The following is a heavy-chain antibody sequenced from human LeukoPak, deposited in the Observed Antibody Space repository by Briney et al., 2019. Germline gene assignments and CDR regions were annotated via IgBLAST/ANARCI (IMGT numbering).Heavy chain of an antibody. CDR2: ISAYNGNT. J-gene: IGHJ5*02. V-gene: IGHV1-18*01. Sequence: ASVKVSCKASGYTFTSYGISWVRQAPGQGLEWMGWISAYNGNTNYAQKLQGRVTMTTDTSTSTAYMELRSLRSDDTAVYYCARAIKPYCSSTSCYGSWFDPWGQGTLVTVSS. CDR1: GYTFTSYG. CDR3: ARAIKPYCSSTSCYGSWFDP. D-gene: IGHD2-2*01.